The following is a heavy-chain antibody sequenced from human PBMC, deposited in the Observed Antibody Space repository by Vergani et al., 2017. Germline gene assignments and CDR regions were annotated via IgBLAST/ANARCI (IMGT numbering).Heavy chain of an antibody. Sequence: EVQLVQSGAEVKKPGATVKISCKVSGYTFTDYYMHWVQQAPGKGLEWMGLVDPEDGETIYAEKFQGRVTITADTSTDTAYMELSSLRSEDTAVYYFARLQVIVGATTYYYGMDVWGQGTTVTVSS. D-gene: IGHD1-26*01. CDR3: ARLQVIVGATTYYYGMDV. CDR1: GYTFTDYY. CDR2: VDPEDGET. J-gene: IGHJ6*02. V-gene: IGHV1-69-2*01.